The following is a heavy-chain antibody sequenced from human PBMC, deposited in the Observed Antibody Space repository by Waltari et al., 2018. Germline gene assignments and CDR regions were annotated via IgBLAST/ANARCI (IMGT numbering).Heavy chain of an antibody. D-gene: IGHD1-26*01. J-gene: IGHJ4*02. CDR1: GYSISSGYY. CDR2: IYHSGST. CDR3: ARGVGATSVSY. Sequence: QVQLQESGPGLVKPSETLSLTCTVSGYSISSGYYWGWIRQPPGKGLEWIGSIYHSGSTYYNPSLKSRVTISVDTSKNQFSLKLSSVPAADTAVYYCARGVGATSVSYWGQGTLVTVSS. V-gene: IGHV4-38-2*02.